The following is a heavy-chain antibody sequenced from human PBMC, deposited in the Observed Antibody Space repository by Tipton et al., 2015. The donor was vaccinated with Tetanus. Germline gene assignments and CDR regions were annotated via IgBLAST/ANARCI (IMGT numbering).Heavy chain of an antibody. J-gene: IGHJ4*02. V-gene: IGHV4-59*01. Sequence: TLSLTCSVSGASIRSYYWSWIRQPPGKGLEYIGYILYGASTHYNPSLKSRVTVSADPSQNQFSLKLNSVTAADTAVYYCARIHDFLSGHFDFWGQGTLVTVSS. CDR2: ILYGAST. CDR1: GASIRSYY. D-gene: IGHD3-3*01. CDR3: ARIHDFLSGHFDF.